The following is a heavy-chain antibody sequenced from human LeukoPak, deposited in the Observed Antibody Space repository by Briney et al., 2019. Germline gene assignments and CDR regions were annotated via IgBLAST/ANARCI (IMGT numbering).Heavy chain of an antibody. V-gene: IGHV3-23*01. CDR2: ISGSGGST. D-gene: IGHD3-22*01. CDR3: ATSLDYYDSSGYYSNWFDP. J-gene: IGHJ5*02. Sequence: GGSLRLSCAASGFTFSSYAMSWVRQAPGKGLEWVSAISGSGGSTYYADSVKGRFTISRDNSKNTLYLQMNSLRAEDTAVYYCATSLDYYDSSGYYSNWFDPWGQGTLVTVSS. CDR1: GFTFSSYA.